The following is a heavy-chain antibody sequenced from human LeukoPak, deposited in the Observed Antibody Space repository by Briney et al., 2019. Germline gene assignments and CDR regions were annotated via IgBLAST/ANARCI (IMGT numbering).Heavy chain of an antibody. D-gene: IGHD3-10*01. CDR1: GFTFSSYA. V-gene: IGHV3-23*01. J-gene: IGHJ3*02. Sequence: GGSLRLSCAVSGFTFSSYAMSWVRQAPGKGLEWVSGISGSGGSTYNADSVKGRFTISRDNSKNTLYLQMNSLRAEGTAVYYCAKVGVTMRDAFDIWGQGTMVTVSS. CDR2: ISGSGGST. CDR3: AKVGVTMRDAFDI.